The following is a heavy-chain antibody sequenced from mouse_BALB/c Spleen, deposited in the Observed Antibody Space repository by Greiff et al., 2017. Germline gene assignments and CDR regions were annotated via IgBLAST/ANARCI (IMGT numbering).Heavy chain of an antibody. Sequence: EVKVEESGGGLVKPGGSLKLSCAASGFTFSSYAMSWVRQTPEKRLEWVASISSGGSTYYPDSVKGRFTISRDNARNILYLQMSSLRSEDTAMYYCARDDYDAWFAYWGQGTLVTVSA. D-gene: IGHD2-4*01. V-gene: IGHV5-6-5*01. J-gene: IGHJ3*01. CDR3: ARDDYDAWFAY. CDR2: ISSGGST. CDR1: GFTFSSYA.